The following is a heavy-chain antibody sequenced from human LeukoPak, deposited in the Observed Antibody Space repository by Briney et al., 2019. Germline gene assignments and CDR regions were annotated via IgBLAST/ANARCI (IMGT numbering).Heavy chain of an antibody. CDR2: IGTAGDT. J-gene: IGHJ4*02. CDR1: GFTFSSYD. V-gene: IGHV3-13*01. CDR3: ARADYGGNSRLDY. Sequence: PGGSLRLSCAASGFTFSSYDMHWVRQATGKGLEWVSAIGTAGDTYYPGSVKGRFTISRENAKNSLYLQMNSLRAGDTAVYYCARADYGGNSRLDYWGQGTLVTVSS. D-gene: IGHD4-23*01.